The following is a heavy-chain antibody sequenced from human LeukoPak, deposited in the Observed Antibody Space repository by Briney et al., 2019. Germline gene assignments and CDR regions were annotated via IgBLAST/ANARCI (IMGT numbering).Heavy chain of an antibody. Sequence: GGSLRLSCAASAFTFSSYAMNWVRQAPGKGLEWVSGISGSGGSTYYADSVKGRFTISRDNSKNTLYLQMNSLRAEDTAVYYCAKEEKLLWFGGNWFDPWGQGTLVTVSS. CDR1: AFTFSSYA. V-gene: IGHV3-23*01. CDR2: ISGSGGST. D-gene: IGHD3-10*01. CDR3: AKEEKLLWFGGNWFDP. J-gene: IGHJ5*02.